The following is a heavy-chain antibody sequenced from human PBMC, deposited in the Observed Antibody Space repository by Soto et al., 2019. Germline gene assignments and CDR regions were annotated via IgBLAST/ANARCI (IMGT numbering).Heavy chain of an antibody. D-gene: IGHD3-3*01. Sequence: ASVKVSCKASGYTFTSYYMHWVRQAPGQGLEWMGIINPSGGSTSYAQKFQGRVTMTRDTSTSTVYMELSSLRSEDTAVYYCARDLGDRAYDFWSGYYTVGGSGYYFDYWGQGTMVTVSS. CDR1: GYTFTSYY. J-gene: IGHJ4*02. CDR2: INPSGGST. CDR3: ARDLGDRAYDFWSGYYTVGGSGYYFDY. V-gene: IGHV1-46*03.